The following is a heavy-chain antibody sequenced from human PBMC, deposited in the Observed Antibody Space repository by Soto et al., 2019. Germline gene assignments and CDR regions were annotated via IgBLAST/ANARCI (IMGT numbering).Heavy chain of an antibody. CDR3: ARVDGPTVQTMSFDF. D-gene: IGHD1-1*01. Sequence: PGGSLRLSCAASGFTFSSYGMHWVRQAPGKGLEWVAVIWYDGSNKYYADSVKGRFTISRDNSNNTLYLQMNSLRDDDTAVYYCARVDGPTVQTMSFDFWGQGILVTVSS. CDR2: IWYDGSNK. J-gene: IGHJ4*02. CDR1: GFTFSSYG. V-gene: IGHV3-33*01.